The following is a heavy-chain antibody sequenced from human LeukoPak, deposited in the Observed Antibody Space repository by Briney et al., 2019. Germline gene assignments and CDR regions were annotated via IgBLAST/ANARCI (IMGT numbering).Heavy chain of an antibody. CDR3: ARERITIFGVAPYFQL. Sequence: GGSLRLSCAASGFTVSSNYMSWVRQAPGKGLEWVSVIYSGGSTYYADSVKGRFAISRDNSKNTLYLQMNSLRAEDTAVYYCARERITIFGVAPYFQLWGQGTLVTVSS. CDR2: IYSGGST. CDR1: GFTVSSNY. D-gene: IGHD3-3*01. V-gene: IGHV3-66*01. J-gene: IGHJ1*01.